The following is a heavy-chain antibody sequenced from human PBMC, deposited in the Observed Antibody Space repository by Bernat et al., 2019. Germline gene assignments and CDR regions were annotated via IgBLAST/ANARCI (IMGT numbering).Heavy chain of an antibody. D-gene: IGHD1-7*01. CDR3: ARANWNYDVDY. J-gene: IGHJ4*02. V-gene: IGHV3-21*01. Sequence: EVQLVESGGGLVKPGGSLRLSCAASGFTFSSYSMNWVRQAPGKGLEWVSSISSSSSYIYYADPVKGRFTISRDNAKNSLYLQMNSLRAEDTAVYYCARANWNYDVDYWGQGTLVTVSS. CDR1: GFTFSSYS. CDR2: ISSSSSYI.